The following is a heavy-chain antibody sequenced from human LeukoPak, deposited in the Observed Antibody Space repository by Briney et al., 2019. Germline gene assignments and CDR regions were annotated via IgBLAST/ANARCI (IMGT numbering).Heavy chain of an antibody. J-gene: IGHJ3*01. CDR3: GRDPNGDYVGAFEF. V-gene: IGHV3-23*01. D-gene: IGHD4-17*01. Sequence: GGSLRLSCAGSGFTFSTFAMTWVRRAPGKGLEWLSSITGSSSTTYYADSVKGRFSISRDDSRNTLYLHMNTLRADDTAVYYCGRDPNGDYVGAFEFWGQGTTVTVSS. CDR1: GFTFSTFA. CDR2: ITGSSSTT.